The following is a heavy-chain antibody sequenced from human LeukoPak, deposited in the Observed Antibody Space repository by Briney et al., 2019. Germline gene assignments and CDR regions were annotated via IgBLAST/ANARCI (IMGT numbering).Heavy chain of an antibody. J-gene: IGHJ3*02. Sequence: PSETLSLTCTVSGGSISSGDYYWSWIRQPPGKGLEWIGYIYYSGSTYYNPSLKSRVTISVDTSKNQFSLKLSSVTAADTAVYYCARVTDYYGLGAFDIWGQGTMVTVSS. V-gene: IGHV4-30-4*01. D-gene: IGHD3-10*01. CDR1: GGSISSGDYY. CDR3: ARVTDYYGLGAFDI. CDR2: IYYSGST.